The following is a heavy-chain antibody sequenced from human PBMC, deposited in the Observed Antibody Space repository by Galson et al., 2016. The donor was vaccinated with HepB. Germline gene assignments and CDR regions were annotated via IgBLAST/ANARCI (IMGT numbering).Heavy chain of an antibody. D-gene: IGHD5/OR15-5a*01. CDR2: IKEDGSEK. Sequence: SLRLSCAASGFTFSEYLMTWVRQAPGKGLEWVANIKEDGSEKYYVDSVKGRFTISRDNAMNSLCLQMDSLRAEDTAVYYCVRSVSEAYWGQGALVTVSS. CDR3: VRSVSEAY. CDR1: GFTFSEYL. J-gene: IGHJ4*02. V-gene: IGHV3-7*01.